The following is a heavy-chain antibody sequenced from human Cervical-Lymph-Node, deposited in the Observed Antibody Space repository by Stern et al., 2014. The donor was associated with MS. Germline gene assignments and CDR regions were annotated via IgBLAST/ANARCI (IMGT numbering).Heavy chain of an antibody. CDR2: IRTKPHSYAT. D-gene: IGHD3-9*01. CDR3: TSEPLDWTYYFDH. V-gene: IGHV3-73*01. Sequence: EVQLGESGGGVVQPGGTLKLSCAASGITLSDSAVHWVRQASGKGLEWVGRIRTKPHSYATAYAASVKDRFTISRDDSKNMAYLQMNSLKTEDTAVYYCTSEPLDWTYYFDHWGQGTLVTVSS. CDR1: GITLSDSA. J-gene: IGHJ4*02.